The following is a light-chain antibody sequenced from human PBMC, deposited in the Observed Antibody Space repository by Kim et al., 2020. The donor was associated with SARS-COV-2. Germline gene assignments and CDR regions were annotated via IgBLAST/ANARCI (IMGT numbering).Light chain of an antibody. CDR2: QVS. CDR3: MQGTHWPYT. V-gene: IGKV2-30*01. Sequence: DVVMTQSPLSLPVTLGQPASISCRATQSLVYSDGNTYLSWFQQRPGQSPRRLIYQVSNRDSGVPERFSGSGSGTDFTLKITTVEAEDVGLYYCMQGTHWPYTFGQGTKLEI. CDR1: QSLVYSDGNTY. J-gene: IGKJ2*01.